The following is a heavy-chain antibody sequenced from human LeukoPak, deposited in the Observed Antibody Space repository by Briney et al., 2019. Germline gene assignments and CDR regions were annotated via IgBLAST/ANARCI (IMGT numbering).Heavy chain of an antibody. CDR3: ARDRRGYSSPWPFDY. V-gene: IGHV4-61*01. Sequence: SETLSLTCSVSGGSVSSDNYYWSWIRQPPGKGLEWIGYIHDSGRTTYNPSLASRVTISVDTSKNQFSLKLTSVTAADTAIYYCARDRRGYSSPWPFDYWGQGTLVTVSS. J-gene: IGHJ4*02. CDR1: GGSVSSDNYY. CDR2: IHDSGRT. D-gene: IGHD5-18*01.